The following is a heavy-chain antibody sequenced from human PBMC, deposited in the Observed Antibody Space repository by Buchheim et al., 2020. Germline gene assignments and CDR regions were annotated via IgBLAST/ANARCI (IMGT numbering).Heavy chain of an antibody. CDR3: AREGVSAPGVDY. CDR1: GFTFSSYE. CDR2: IGGRGSSL. Sequence: DVQLVESGGGLVQPGGSLRLSCAASGFTFSSYEMNWVRQAPGKGLEWVSYIGGRGSSLYYADSVKGRFTISRDNAKNPLYLQMNSLRAEDTAVYYCAREGVSAPGVDYWGQGTL. V-gene: IGHV3-48*03. J-gene: IGHJ4*02. D-gene: IGHD6-13*01.